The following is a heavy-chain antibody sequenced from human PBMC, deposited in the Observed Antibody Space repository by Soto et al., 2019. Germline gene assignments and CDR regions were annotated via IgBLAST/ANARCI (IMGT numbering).Heavy chain of an antibody. J-gene: IGHJ4*02. CDR1: GFTFSSYG. V-gene: IGHV3-33*01. CDR2: IWYDGSNK. Sequence: GGSLRLSCAASGFTFSSYGMHWVRQAPGKGLEWVAVIWYDGSNKYYADSVKGRFTISRDNSKNTLYLQMNSLRAEDTAVYYCATCSGGSCYGHASDYWGQGTLVTVSS. D-gene: IGHD2-15*01. CDR3: ATCSGGSCYGHASDY.